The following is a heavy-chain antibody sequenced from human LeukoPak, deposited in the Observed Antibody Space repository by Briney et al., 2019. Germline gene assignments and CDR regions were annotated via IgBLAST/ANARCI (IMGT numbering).Heavy chain of an antibody. D-gene: IGHD2-2*01. Sequence: SETLSLTCTVAGGSLNSDSFYWGWVRQPPGKGLDWFGYIYYSGDSYYNPSLKSRVTVSVDTSKNQFSLKLRSVTAADTAVYYCARGRPESAYFDYWGRGTLVTVPS. J-gene: IGHJ4*02. CDR2: IYYSGDS. CDR1: GGSLNSDSFY. CDR3: ARGRPESAYFDY. V-gene: IGHV4-39*01.